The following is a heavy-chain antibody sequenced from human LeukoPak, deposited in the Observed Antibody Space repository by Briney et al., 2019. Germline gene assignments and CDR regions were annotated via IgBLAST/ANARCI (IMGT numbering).Heavy chain of an antibody. CDR1: GFTFSSYA. V-gene: IGHV3-23*01. Sequence: TGGSLRLSCAASGFTFSSYAMSWVRQAPGKGLEWVSAISGSGGSTYYADSVKGRFTISRDNSKNTLYLQMNSLRAEDTAVYYCAKPHLGGYDLFDYWGQGTLVTVSS. J-gene: IGHJ4*02. D-gene: IGHD5-12*01. CDR3: AKPHLGGYDLFDY. CDR2: ISGSGGST.